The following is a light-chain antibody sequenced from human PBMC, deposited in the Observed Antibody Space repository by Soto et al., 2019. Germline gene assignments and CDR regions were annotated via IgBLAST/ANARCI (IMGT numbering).Light chain of an antibody. CDR2: GAS. CDR1: QSVSTSY. J-gene: IGKJ4*01. Sequence: EIVLTQYPGTLSLSPGERTTLSCRASQSVSTSYLAWFQQKPGQAPRLLIYGASSRATGIPDRFSGSGSGTDFTLSISRLEPEDFAMYYCQQYGSSLFTFGGGTNVQLK. CDR3: QQYGSSLFT. V-gene: IGKV3-20*01.